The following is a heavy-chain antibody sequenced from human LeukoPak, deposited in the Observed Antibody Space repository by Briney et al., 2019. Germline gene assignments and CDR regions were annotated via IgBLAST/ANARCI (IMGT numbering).Heavy chain of an antibody. V-gene: IGHV1-2*04. D-gene: IGHD1-1*01. CDR1: GYTFTGYY. CDR3: ARSALALRRHYYYGMDV. CDR2: INPNSGGT. J-gene: IGHJ6*02. Sequence: ASVKVSCKASGYTFTGYYMHWVRQAPGQGLEWMGWINPNSGGTNYAQKFQGWVTMTRDTSISTAYMELSRLRSDDTAVYYCARSALALRRHYYYGMDVWGQGTTVTVSS.